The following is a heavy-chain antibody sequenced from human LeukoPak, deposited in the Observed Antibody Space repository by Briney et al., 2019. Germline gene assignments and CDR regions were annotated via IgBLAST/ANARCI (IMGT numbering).Heavy chain of an antibody. CDR3: VKRPSESCANGGCYFES. D-gene: IGHD2-8*01. CDR2: LYRGGNS. CDR1: GFSVSSHI. J-gene: IGHJ4*02. Sequence: GGSLRLSCAASGFSVSSHIMTWVRQAPGKGLEWISVLYRGGNSLHADAVQGRSTISRNTSENTLYLQMNSLRAEDTAAYYCVKRPSESCANGGCYFESWGQGALVTVSS. V-gene: IGHV3-53*01.